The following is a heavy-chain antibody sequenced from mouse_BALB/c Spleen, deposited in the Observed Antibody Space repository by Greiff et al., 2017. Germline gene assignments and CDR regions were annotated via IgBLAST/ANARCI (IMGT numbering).Heavy chain of an antibody. CDR1: GFTFSSYG. CDR2: ISSGSSNI. V-gene: IGHV5-17*02. J-gene: IGHJ1*01. CDR3: DLGIRTGYFDD. Sequence: EVKLMESGGGLVQPGGSRKLSCAASGFTFSSYGMYWVRQAPEKGLEWVAYISSGSSNIYYADTVKGRFTISRDNPKNTLFLQMTSLRSEDTAMYYCDLGIRTGYFDDWGEGTTVTVSS. D-gene: IGHD4-1*01.